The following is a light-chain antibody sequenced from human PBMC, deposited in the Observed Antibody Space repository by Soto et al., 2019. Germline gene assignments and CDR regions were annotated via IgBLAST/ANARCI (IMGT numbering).Light chain of an antibody. Sequence: QSALTQPASVSGSPGQSITISCAGTSSDVGGYNYVSWYQQYPGNAPKLIIYEVTNRPSGVSNRFSGSKSGNTASLTISGLQAEDEGVYFCSSYSSSSTLGVFGDGTKLTVL. J-gene: IGLJ3*02. CDR1: SSDVGGYNY. CDR2: EVT. CDR3: SSYSSSSTLGV. V-gene: IGLV2-14*01.